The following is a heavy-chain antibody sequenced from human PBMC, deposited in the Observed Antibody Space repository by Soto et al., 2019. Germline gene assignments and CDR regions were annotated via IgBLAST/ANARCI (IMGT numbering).Heavy chain of an antibody. CDR3: AKQVRRGYKAIEV. CDR2: IYSSGST. V-gene: IGHV4-39*01. CDR1: VCCISSSKDY. J-gene: IGHJ3*01. Sequence: PSSSXSLTGTFGVCCISSSKDYLGWIRQPPGKGLDWIGSIYSSGSTYYNPSLRSRVTISVDTPKNQFSLKLTSVTAADTAVYYCAKQVRRGYKAIEVWGQAAMVTV. D-gene: IGHD3-22*01.